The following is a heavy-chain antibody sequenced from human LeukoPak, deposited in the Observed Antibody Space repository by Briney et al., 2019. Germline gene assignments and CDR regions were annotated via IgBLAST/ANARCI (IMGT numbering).Heavy chain of an antibody. V-gene: IGHV3-21*01. Sequence: GGSLRLSCAVSGFTFSSYRMNWVRQAPGKGLEWVSSISSSSSYIYYEDSVKGRFTISRDNAKNSLYPQMNSLRAEDTAVYYCAKDRSSSNPYYGMDVWGQGTTVTVSS. D-gene: IGHD6-6*01. CDR2: ISSSSSYI. CDR3: AKDRSSSNPYYGMDV. J-gene: IGHJ6*02. CDR1: GFTFSSYR.